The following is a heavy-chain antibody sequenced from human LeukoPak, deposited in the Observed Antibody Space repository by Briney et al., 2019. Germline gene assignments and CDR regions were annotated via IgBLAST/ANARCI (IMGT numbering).Heavy chain of an antibody. CDR3: ARGVTNGDDGRMFDP. CDR1: GYSFTGYY. D-gene: IGHD4-17*01. CDR2: INPNSGGT. V-gene: IGHV1-2*02. Sequence: ASVKVSFKASGYSFTGYYIHWVRQAPGQGLEWMGWINPNSGGTNYAQKFQGRVTMTRDTSMSTAYLELSSLRSDDTAVYHCARGVTNGDDGRMFDPWGQGTLVTVSS. J-gene: IGHJ5*02.